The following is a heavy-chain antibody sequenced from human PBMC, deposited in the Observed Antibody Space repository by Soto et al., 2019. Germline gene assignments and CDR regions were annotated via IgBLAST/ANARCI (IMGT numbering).Heavy chain of an antibody. J-gene: IGHJ4*02. D-gene: IGHD3-10*01. CDR1: GFTFSSRW. V-gene: IGHV3-74*01. Sequence: GGSLRLSCSASGFTFSSRWMHWVRQDPGKGLQWVSRIRHDGADSNYADFVGGRFTISRDNTKNTLHLQMNSLRAEDTAVYFCAADLVAGSGSLGHWGQGTLVTVSS. CDR2: IRHDGADS. CDR3: AADLVAGSGSLGH.